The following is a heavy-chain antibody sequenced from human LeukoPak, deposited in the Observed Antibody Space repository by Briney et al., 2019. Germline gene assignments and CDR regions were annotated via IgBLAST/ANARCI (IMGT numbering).Heavy chain of an antibody. CDR1: GFTFSRYF. V-gene: IGHV3-7*01. CDR3: ATGGHLD. CDR2: IKQDGSEK. Sequence: GGSLRLSCVASGFTFSRYFMSWVRQAPGKGLEWVANIKQDGSEKYYVDSVKGRFTISRDNAKNSLYLQMNSLRAEDTAVYYCATGGHLDWGQGTLVTVSS. J-gene: IGHJ4*02. D-gene: IGHD3-10*01.